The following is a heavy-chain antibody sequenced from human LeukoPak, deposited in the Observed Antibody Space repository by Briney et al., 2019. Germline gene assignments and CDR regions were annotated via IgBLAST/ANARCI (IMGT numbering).Heavy chain of an antibody. D-gene: IGHD2-15*01. V-gene: IGHV4-59*08. CDR2: IYYSGST. CDR3: ARQYCSGGNCYPYFDY. CDR1: GGSMSTYY. J-gene: IGHJ4*02. Sequence: ASETLSLTCTVSGGSMSTYYWSWIRQPPGKGLEWIGFIYYSGSTNYNPSLKSRVTISVDTSKNQFSLRLSSVTAADTAIYYCARQYCSGGNCYPYFDYWGPGTLVTVSS.